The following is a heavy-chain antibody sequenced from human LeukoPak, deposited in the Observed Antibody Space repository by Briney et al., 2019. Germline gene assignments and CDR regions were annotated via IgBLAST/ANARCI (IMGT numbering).Heavy chain of an antibody. Sequence: PGGSLRLSCAASGFTFSSYWMHWVRQAPGKGLEWVSAISGSGGSTYYADSVKGRFTISRDNSKNTLYLQMNSLRAEDTAVYYCARGARGIAVAGTGGYFDYWGQGTLVTVSS. CDR3: ARGARGIAVAGTGGYFDY. J-gene: IGHJ4*02. D-gene: IGHD6-19*01. V-gene: IGHV3-23*01. CDR2: ISGSGGST. CDR1: GFTFSSYW.